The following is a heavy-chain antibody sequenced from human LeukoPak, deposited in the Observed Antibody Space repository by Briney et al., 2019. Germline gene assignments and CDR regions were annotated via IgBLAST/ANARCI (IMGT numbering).Heavy chain of an antibody. CDR3: AKYLGTGDGYYYYYYMDV. J-gene: IGHJ6*03. V-gene: IGHV3-23*01. D-gene: IGHD7-27*01. Sequence: GGSLRLSCAASGFTFSSYAMSWVRQAPGKGLEWVSAISGSGGSTYYADSVKGRFTISRDNSKNTLYLQMNSLRAEDTAVYYCAKYLGTGDGYYYYYYMDVWGKGTTVTVSS. CDR1: GFTFSSYA. CDR2: ISGSGGST.